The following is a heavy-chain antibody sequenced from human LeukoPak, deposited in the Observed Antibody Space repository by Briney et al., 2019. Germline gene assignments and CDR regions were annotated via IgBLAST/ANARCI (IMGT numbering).Heavy chain of an antibody. CDR1: GGTFSSYA. CDR3: ARVSLAWDYRFDY. D-gene: IGHD4/OR15-4a*01. Sequence: SVKVSCKASGGTFSSYAISWVRQAPGQGLEWMGGIIPIFGTANYAQKFQGRVTITADESTSTAYMELSSLRAEDTAVYYCARVSLAWDYRFDYWGQGTLVTVSS. CDR2: IIPIFGTA. J-gene: IGHJ4*02. V-gene: IGHV1-69*13.